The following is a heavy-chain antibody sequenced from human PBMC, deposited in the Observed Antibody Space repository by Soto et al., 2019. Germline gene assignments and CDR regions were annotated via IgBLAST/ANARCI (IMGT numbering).Heavy chain of an antibody. Sequence: QVQLQESGPGLVKPSQTLSLTCTVSGGSVSRSDYYWSWIRQPPGKGLEWIGYIYSTGKTYYNPSRRSRPTVSLDAPSTQFSLRMTLVTATATAVYYCARGYYERSDYLVGSPIFDYWGQGTLVTVSS. V-gene: IGHV4-30-4*01. J-gene: IGHJ4*02. CDR3: ARGYYERSDYLVGSPIFDY. D-gene: IGHD3-22*01. CDR2: IYSTGKT. CDR1: GGSVSRSDYY.